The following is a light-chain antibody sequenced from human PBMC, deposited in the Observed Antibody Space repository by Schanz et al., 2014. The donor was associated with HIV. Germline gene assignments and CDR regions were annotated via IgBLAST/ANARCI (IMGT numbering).Light chain of an antibody. J-gene: IGLJ2*01. CDR3: SSYGGFNKFVV. Sequence: QSALTQPPSASGSPGQSVTISCTGTSSDVGGYNFVSWFQQHPGKAPKLMIYEVTKRPSGVPARFSGSKSGNTASLTVSAVQPEDEADYYCSSYGGFNKFVVFGGGTKLTVL. V-gene: IGLV2-8*01. CDR2: EVT. CDR1: SSDVGGYNF.